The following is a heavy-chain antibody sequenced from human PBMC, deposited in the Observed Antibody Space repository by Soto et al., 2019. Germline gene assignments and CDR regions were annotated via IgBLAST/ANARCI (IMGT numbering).Heavy chain of an antibody. Sequence: SETLSLTCTVSNDSISPYYWSWIRQPPGKGLELIGFFYYSGSTIYNPSLKSRVTISVVTSKNQFSLKLNSLTAADTAVYYCARDLWGYCGTDCYPLDVWGQGTTVTV. V-gene: IGHV4-59*01. D-gene: IGHD2-21*02. CDR2: FYYSGST. CDR3: ARDLWGYCGTDCYPLDV. CDR1: NDSISPYY. J-gene: IGHJ6*02.